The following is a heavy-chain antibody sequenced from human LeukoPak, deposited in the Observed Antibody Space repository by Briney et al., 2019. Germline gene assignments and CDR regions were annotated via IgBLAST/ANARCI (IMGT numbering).Heavy chain of an antibody. J-gene: IGHJ5*02. Sequence: SETLSLTCTVSGGSISSYYWSWIRQPPGKGLEWIGYIYYSGSTNYNPSLKSRVTISVDTSKNQFSLKLSSVTAADTAVYYCARGGFYNGYYDFWSGYFNWFDPWGQGTLVTVSS. CDR3: ARGGFYNGYYDFWSGYFNWFDP. V-gene: IGHV4-59*01. CDR1: GGSISSYY. D-gene: IGHD3-3*01. CDR2: IYYSGST.